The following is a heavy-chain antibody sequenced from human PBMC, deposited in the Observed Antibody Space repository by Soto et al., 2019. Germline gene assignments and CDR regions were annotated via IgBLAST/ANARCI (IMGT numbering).Heavy chain of an antibody. CDR3: ARFDLVGLTTIHLEP. J-gene: IGHJ5*02. CDR2: ISPGDSRT. CDR1: GYTFTSYW. V-gene: IGHV5-51*01. D-gene: IGHD3-22*01. Sequence: GESLKISCKGSGYTFTSYWIGWVRQMPGKGLEWMGIISPGDSRTKYSPSFQGQVTLSADKSLNTAYLQWSTLEASDTAISCCARFDLVGLTTIHLEPWGQGTLVTVSS.